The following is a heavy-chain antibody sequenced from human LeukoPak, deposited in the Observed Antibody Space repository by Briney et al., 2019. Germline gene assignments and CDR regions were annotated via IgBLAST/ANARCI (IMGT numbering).Heavy chain of an antibody. J-gene: IGHJ6*04. CDR3: AKGFCTSANCYIRNGMDV. Sequence: GGSLRLSCAASGFTFSSYAMSWVRQAPGKGLEWVSAISSNGGGTYYADSVKGRFTISRDTPKSTLYLQMNTLRAEDTAVYYCAKGFCTSANCYIRNGMDVGGKGTTATV. D-gene: IGHD2-2*02. CDR2: ISSNGGGT. V-gene: IGHV3-23*01. CDR1: GFTFSSYA.